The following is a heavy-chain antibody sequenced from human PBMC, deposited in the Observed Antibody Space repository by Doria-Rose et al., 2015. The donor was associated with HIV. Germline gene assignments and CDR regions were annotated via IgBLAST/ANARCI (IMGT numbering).Heavy chain of an antibody. CDR3: ARVWSASQGPVKYLDH. V-gene: IGHV3-21*01. CDR2: ISSRSTFS. Sequence: MSWVRQVPGKGLEWVSSISSRSTFSYYADSVKGRFNVSRDNDKNSLHLQMNSLRVEDTAVYFCARVWSASQGPVKYLDHWGQGSQVTVSS. D-gene: IGHD3-3*01. J-gene: IGHJ4*02.